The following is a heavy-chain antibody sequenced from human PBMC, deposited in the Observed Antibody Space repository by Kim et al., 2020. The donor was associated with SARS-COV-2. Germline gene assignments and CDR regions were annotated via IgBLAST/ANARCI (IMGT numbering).Heavy chain of an antibody. V-gene: IGHV3-33*01. Sequence: GGSLRLSCAASGFTFSSYGMHWVRQAPGKGLEWVAVIWYDGSNKYYADSVKGRFTISRDNSKNTLYLQMNSLRAEDTAVYYCARAFVGGYYYGMDVWGQGTTVTVSS. D-gene: IGHD3-16*01. CDR2: IWYDGSNK. J-gene: IGHJ6*02. CDR3: ARAFVGGYYYGMDV. CDR1: GFTFSSYG.